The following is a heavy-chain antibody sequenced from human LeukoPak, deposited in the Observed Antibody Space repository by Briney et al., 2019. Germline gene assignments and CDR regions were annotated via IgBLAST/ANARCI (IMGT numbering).Heavy chain of an antibody. CDR1: GFNFSDYY. CDR2: MSISGDTI. J-gene: IGHJ6*03. D-gene: IGHD3-10*01. V-gene: IGHV3-11*04. CDR3: ATVASGGHYHYMDV. Sequence: PGGSLRLSCAASGFNFSDYYMSWMRQAPGRGLEWVSYMSISGDTIYYADSMKGRFTISRDNAKNSLYLQMNSLRAEDTAVYYCATVASGGHYHYMDVWGRGTTVTVSS.